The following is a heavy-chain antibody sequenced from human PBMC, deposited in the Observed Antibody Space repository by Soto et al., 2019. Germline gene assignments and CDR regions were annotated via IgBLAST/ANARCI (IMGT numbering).Heavy chain of an antibody. CDR3: ARTIVAAQNNWFEP. CDR2: IIPIFGTA. CDR1: GGTFSSYA. V-gene: IGHV1-69*12. D-gene: IGHD2-15*01. J-gene: IGHJ5*02. Sequence: QVQLVQSGAEVKKPGSSVKVSCKASGGTFSSYAISWVRQAPGQGLEWMGGIIPIFGTANYAQKFQGRVTTTANEPTSTADMVLSSMRSEDTAVYYCARTIVAAQNNWFEPWGQGTLVTVSS.